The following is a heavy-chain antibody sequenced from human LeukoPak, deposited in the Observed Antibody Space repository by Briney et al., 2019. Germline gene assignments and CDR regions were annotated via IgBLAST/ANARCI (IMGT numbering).Heavy chain of an antibody. V-gene: IGHV1-8*01. CDR2: MNPNSGNT. J-gene: IGHJ6*02. CDR3: ARAMVRGVISYYYYGMDV. Sequence: ASVKVSRKASGYTFTSYDINWVRQATGQGLEWMGWMNPNSGNTGYAQKFQGRVTMTRNTSVSTAYMELSSLRSEDTAVYYCARAMVRGVISYYYYGMDVWGQGTTVTVSS. CDR1: GYTFTSYD. D-gene: IGHD3-10*01.